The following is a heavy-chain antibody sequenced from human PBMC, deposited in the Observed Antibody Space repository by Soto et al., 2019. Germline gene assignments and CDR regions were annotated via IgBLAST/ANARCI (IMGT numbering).Heavy chain of an antibody. CDR3: AKVSGWYEYYFDY. V-gene: IGHV3-30*18. Sequence: QVQLVESGGGVVQPGRSLRLSCAASGFTFSSYGVHWVRQAPGKGLEWVAVMSYDGSNKYYADSVKGRFTISRDNSKNTLYLQMNSLRAEDTAVYYCAKVSGWYEYYFDYWGQGTLVTVSS. J-gene: IGHJ4*02. D-gene: IGHD6-19*01. CDR1: GFTFSSYG. CDR2: MSYDGSNK.